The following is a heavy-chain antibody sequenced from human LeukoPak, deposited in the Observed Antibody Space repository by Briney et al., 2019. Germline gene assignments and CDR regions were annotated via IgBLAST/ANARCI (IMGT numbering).Heavy chain of an antibody. J-gene: IGHJ4*02. CDR2: ISGSGGNK. D-gene: IGHD6-13*01. CDR1: GFTFSSFP. Sequence: GGSLRLSCAASGFTFSSFPINWVRHAPGKGLEWASAISGSGGNKYYADFVQGRFTISRDNSKNTVYLHMNSLRADDTALYYCAKEESFGSSPVLDHWGQGTLVTVSS. V-gene: IGHV3-23*01. CDR3: AKEESFGSSPVLDH.